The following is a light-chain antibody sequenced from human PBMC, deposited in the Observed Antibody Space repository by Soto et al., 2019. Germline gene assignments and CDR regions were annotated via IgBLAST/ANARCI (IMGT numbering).Light chain of an antibody. CDR3: QQYNNWRQT. Sequence: IVMTQSPATLSVSPGERATLSCRASQRVSNNVAWYQQKPGQAPRLLLYGASARANGVPDRFSGSGSGTQFTLTISSLQSEDSVVYYCQQYNNWRQTFGQGTKVDIK. V-gene: IGKV3-15*01. J-gene: IGKJ1*01. CDR2: GAS. CDR1: QRVSNN.